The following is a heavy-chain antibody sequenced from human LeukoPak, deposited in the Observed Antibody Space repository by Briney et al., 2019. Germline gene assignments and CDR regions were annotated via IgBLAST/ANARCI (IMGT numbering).Heavy chain of an antibody. Sequence: ASVKVSCKASGHAFTSYGISWVRQAPGQGLEWMGWISAYNGNTNYAQKLQGRVTMTTDTSTSTAYMELRSLRSDDTAVYYCARVELPYSSSWYGAFDIWGQGTMVTVSS. CDR1: GHAFTSYG. CDR3: ARVELPYSSSWYGAFDI. CDR2: ISAYNGNT. J-gene: IGHJ3*02. D-gene: IGHD6-13*01. V-gene: IGHV1-18*01.